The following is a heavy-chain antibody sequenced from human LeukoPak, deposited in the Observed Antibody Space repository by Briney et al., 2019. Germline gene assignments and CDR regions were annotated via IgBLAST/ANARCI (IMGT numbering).Heavy chain of an antibody. CDR3: ARDRPITVSGMVILP. D-gene: IGHD3-3*01. V-gene: IGHV3-7*01. Sequence: GGSLRLSCAASGFAFNNYWMTWVRQAPGRGLQWVANINEDGSEKNYVDPVKGRFTISRDNAKNSVYLQMNSLRAEDTAVYHCARDRPITVSGMVILPWGQGTLVTVSS. CDR2: INEDGSEK. J-gene: IGHJ5*02. CDR1: GFAFNNYW.